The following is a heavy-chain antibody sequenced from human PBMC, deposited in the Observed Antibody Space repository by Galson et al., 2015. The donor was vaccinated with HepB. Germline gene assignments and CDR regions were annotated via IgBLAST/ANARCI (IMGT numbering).Heavy chain of an antibody. CDR3: AKDAYGSSGLNWFDP. J-gene: IGHJ5*02. D-gene: IGHD6-6*01. CDR2: ISWNSGSI. CDR1: GFTFDDYA. Sequence: SLRLSRAASGFTFDDYAMHWVRQAPGKGLEWVSGISWNSGSIGYADSVKGRFTISRDNAKNSLYLQMNSLRAEDTALYYCAKDAYGSSGLNWFDPWGQGTLVTVSS. V-gene: IGHV3-9*01.